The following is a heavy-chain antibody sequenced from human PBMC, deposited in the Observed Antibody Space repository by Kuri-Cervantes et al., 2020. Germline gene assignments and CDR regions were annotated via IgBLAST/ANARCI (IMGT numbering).Heavy chain of an antibody. V-gene: IGHV4-61*02. CDR3: ARESGAQDILTGYSFLSGAFDI. CDR2: IYTSGST. D-gene: IGHD3-9*01. J-gene: IGHJ3*02. CDR1: GGSISSGSYY. Sequence: SETLSLTCTVSGGSISSGSYYWSWIRQPAGKGLEWIGRIYTSGSTNYNPSLKSRVTISVDTSKNQFSLKLSSVTAADTAVYYCARESGAQDILTGYSFLSGAFDIWGQGTMVTVSS.